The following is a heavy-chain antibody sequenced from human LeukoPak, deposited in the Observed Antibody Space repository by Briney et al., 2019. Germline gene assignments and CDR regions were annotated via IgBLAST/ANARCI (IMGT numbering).Heavy chain of an antibody. D-gene: IGHD5-18*01. J-gene: IGHJ6*03. Sequence: SETLSLTCTVSGGSISSYDYYWSLVRQSPGKGLEWIGYINYSGSSSYNPSLKSRLTISLDTSANQFSLVLTSVTAADTAVYFCARVKRADSHVYGTNYYYMDVWGKGTTVTVSS. CDR3: ARVKRADSHVYGTNYYYMDV. CDR2: INYSGSS. V-gene: IGHV4-30-4*08. CDR1: GGSISSYDYY.